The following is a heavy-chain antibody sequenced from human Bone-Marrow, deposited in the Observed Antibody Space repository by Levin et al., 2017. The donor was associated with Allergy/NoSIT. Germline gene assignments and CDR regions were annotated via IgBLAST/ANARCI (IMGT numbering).Heavy chain of an antibody. V-gene: IGHV4-39*01. CDR3: TRGGVYVWGSYRYQGDY. J-gene: IGHJ4*02. D-gene: IGHD3-16*02. Sequence: RSQTLSLTCTVFGGSISNSDYYWGWIRQPPGKGLEWIGTISYSGSTYYNPSLKSRVSISVDTSKNQFSLRLSFVTAADTAVYYCTRGGVYVWGSYRYQGDYWGQGTLVTVSS. CDR2: ISYSGST. CDR1: GGSISNSDYY.